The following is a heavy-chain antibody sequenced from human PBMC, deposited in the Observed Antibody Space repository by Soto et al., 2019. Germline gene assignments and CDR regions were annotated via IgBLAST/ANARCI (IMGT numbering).Heavy chain of an antibody. CDR3: ARVYGDYLDY. V-gene: IGHV4-59*01. CDR1: GGSISSYY. Sequence: QVQLQESGPGLVKPSETLSLTCTVSGGSISSYYWSWIRQPPGKGLEWIGYIYYSGSTNYTPSLKSRVTISVDTSKNQFSLKLSSVTAADTAVYYCARVYGDYLDYWGQGTLVTVSS. CDR2: IYYSGST. J-gene: IGHJ4*02. D-gene: IGHD4-17*01.